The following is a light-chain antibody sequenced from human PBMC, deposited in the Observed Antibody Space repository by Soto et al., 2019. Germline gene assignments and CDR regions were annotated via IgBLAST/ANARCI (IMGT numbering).Light chain of an antibody. Sequence: IVLTQSPVTLSLSPGETATPSCRASRSVSSGYLAWYQQRPGQAPRLLIYGASSRATGIPDRFSGSGSGTDFALAISRLEPEDFAVYYCQLYGSSLKWTVGQGSKV. CDR2: GAS. J-gene: IGKJ1*01. V-gene: IGKV3-20*01. CDR1: RSVSSGY. CDR3: QLYGSSLKWT.